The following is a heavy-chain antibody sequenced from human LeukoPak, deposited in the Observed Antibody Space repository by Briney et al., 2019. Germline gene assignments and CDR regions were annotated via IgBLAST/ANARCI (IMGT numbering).Heavy chain of an antibody. D-gene: IGHD7-27*01. CDR3: ARQSLTGPTLYYYGMDV. CDR1: GGSISSSSYY. J-gene: IGHJ6*02. V-gene: IGHV4-39*01. Sequence: SETLSLTCTVSGGSISSSSYYWGWIRQPPGKGLEWIGSIYYSGSTYYNPSLKSRVTLSVDTSKNQFSLKLSSVTAADTAVYYCARQSLTGPTLYYYGMDVWGQGTTVTVSS. CDR2: IYYSGST.